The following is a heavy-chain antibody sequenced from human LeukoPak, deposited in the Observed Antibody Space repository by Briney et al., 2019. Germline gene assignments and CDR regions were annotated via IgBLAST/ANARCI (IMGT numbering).Heavy chain of an antibody. CDR2: INSDGSST. V-gene: IGHV3-74*01. CDR3: ARGKRKGDPYYYYMDV. CDR1: GFTFSSYW. D-gene: IGHD3-16*01. Sequence: GGSLRLSCTGSGFTFSSYWLHWVRQAPGKGLVWVSRINSDGSSTNYADPVEGRFTISRDNAKNSLYLQMNSLRAEDTAVYYCARGKRKGDPYYYYMDVWGKGTTVTVSS. J-gene: IGHJ6*03.